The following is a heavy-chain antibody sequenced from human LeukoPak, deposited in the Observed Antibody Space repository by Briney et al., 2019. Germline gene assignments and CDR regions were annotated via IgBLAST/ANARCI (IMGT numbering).Heavy chain of an antibody. CDR2: IYYTGST. D-gene: IGHD3-10*01. J-gene: IGHJ5*02. Sequence: PSETLSLTCTVSGGSINNYYWNWIRQPPGKGLEWIGSIYYTGSTNYNPSLKSRLTMSIDTSVNQFSLKLTSVTAADTAVYYCARGTYSYGSEVWFDPWGQGTLVTVSS. CDR3: ARGTYSYGSEVWFDP. CDR1: GGSINNYY. V-gene: IGHV4-59*08.